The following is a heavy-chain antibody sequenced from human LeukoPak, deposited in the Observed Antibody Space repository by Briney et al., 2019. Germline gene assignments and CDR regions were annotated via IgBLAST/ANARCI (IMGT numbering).Heavy chain of an antibody. CDR3: ARQGGITMIVVLITDACDI. CDR2: IYYSGST. D-gene: IGHD3-22*01. J-gene: IGHJ3*02. CDR1: DGSISSSSYY. V-gene: IGHV4-39*01. Sequence: SETLSLTCIVSDGSISSSSYYWGWIRQPPGQGLEWIGNIYYSGSTYYNPSLRSRINISVDTSKNQFSLKLSSVTAADTAVYYCARQGGITMIVVLITDACDIWGQGTMVTVSS.